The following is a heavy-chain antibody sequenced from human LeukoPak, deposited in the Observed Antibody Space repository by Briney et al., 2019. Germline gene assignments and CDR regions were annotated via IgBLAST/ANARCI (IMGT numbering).Heavy chain of an antibody. CDR1: GGSISSSTYY. CDR2: IYYSGST. V-gene: IGHV4-39*07. J-gene: IGHJ4*02. Sequence: PSETLSLTCTVSGGSISSSTYYWGWIRRPPGKGLEWIGSIYYSGSTYYNPSLKSRVTISVDTSKNQFSLKLSSVTAADTAVYYCARGDCSGGNCFHFDSWGQGTLVTVSS. CDR3: ARGDCSGGNCFHFDS. D-gene: IGHD2-15*01.